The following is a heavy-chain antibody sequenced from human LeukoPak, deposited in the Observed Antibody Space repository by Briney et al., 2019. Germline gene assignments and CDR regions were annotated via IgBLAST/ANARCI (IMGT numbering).Heavy chain of an antibody. CDR3: ARDQEKWQWPPGTTRIVLAPNALDI. Sequence: PGGSLRLSCAASGFTFSSYWMSWVRQAPGKGLEWVANIKQDGSEKYYVDSVKGRFTISRDNAKNSLYPQMNSLRAEDTAVYYCARDQEKWQWPPGTTRIVLAPNALDIWGQGTMVTVSS. CDR2: IKQDGSEK. D-gene: IGHD3-22*01. V-gene: IGHV3-7*01. J-gene: IGHJ3*02. CDR1: GFTFSSYW.